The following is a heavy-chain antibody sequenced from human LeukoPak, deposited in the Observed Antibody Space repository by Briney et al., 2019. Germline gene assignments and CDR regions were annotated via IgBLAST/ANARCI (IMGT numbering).Heavy chain of an antibody. Sequence: SETLSLTCTVSGGSISSYYWSWIRQPPGKGLEWIGYIYYSGSTNYNPSLKSRVTISVDTSKNQFSLKLSSVTAADTAVYYCARAASRDGYNESDYWGQGTLVTVSS. CDR3: ARAASRDGYNESDY. J-gene: IGHJ4*02. D-gene: IGHD5-24*01. CDR2: IYYSGST. CDR1: GGSISSYY. V-gene: IGHV4-59*01.